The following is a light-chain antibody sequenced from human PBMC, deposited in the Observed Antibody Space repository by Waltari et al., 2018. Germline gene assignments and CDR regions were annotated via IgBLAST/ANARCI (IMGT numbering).Light chain of an antibody. CDR3: QQSYSTPRS. CDR2: AAS. Sequence: DIQLTQSPSSLSASVGDSVTISCRESQTIRNYLNWYQQDPGKAPKLLIYAASSLQSGVPSRFSGGGFGTDFTLTISSLQPEDFATYYCQQSYSTPRSFGQGTKVEIK. J-gene: IGKJ1*01. V-gene: IGKV1-39*01. CDR1: QTIRNY.